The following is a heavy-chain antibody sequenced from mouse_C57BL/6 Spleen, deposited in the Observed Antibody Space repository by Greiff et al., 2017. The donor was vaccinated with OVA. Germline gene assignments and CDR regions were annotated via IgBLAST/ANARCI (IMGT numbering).Heavy chain of an antibody. CDR2: IYPRSGNT. D-gene: IGHD1-1*01. CDR1: GYTFTSYG. V-gene: IGHV1-81*01. J-gene: IGHJ1*03. Sequence: VMLVESGAELARPGASVKLSCKASGYTFTSYGISWVKQRTGQGLEWIGEIYPRSGNTYYNEKFKGKATLTADKSSSTAYMELRSLTSEDSAVYFCARERLYYYGDWYFDVWGTGTTVTVSS. CDR3: ARERLYYYGDWYFDV.